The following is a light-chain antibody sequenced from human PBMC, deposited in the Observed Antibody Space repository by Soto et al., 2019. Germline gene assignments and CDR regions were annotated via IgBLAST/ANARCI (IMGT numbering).Light chain of an antibody. Sequence: QSALTQPASVSGSPGQSITISCTGTSSDVGTYNLVSWYQQHPGRAPKLIIYEVDSRTSGISDRFSGSKSGNTASLTISGLQPEDEADYYCSSFTNTNSLEDWVLGGGTKLTVL. CDR3: SSFTNTNSLEDWV. CDR1: SSDVGTYNL. V-gene: IGLV2-14*02. CDR2: EVD. J-gene: IGLJ3*02.